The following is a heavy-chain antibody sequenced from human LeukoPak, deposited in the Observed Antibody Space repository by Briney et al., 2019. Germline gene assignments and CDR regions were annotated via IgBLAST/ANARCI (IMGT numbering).Heavy chain of an antibody. CDR1: GFTFGSFA. Sequence: GGSLRLSCEGSGFTFGSFAMTWVRRAPGKGLEWVSAISGGGGSTYYAESVRGRFTVSRDNSKKRVFLQMDSLRTDDTAVYYCARDLDGDYYFYYMDVWGNGTTVIVS. J-gene: IGHJ6*03. D-gene: IGHD5-24*01. CDR3: ARDLDGDYYFYYMDV. CDR2: ISGGGGST. V-gene: IGHV3-23*01.